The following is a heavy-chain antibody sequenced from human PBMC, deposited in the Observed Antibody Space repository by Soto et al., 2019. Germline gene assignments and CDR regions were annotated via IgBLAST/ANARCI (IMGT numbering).Heavy chain of an antibody. J-gene: IGHJ4*02. V-gene: IGHV3-53*01. D-gene: IGHD3-22*01. CDR1: GFTVSSNY. CDR3: AREDYYDSSGYYGY. CDR2: IYSGGST. Sequence: GGSLRLSCAASGFTVSSNYMSWVRQAPGKGVEWVSVIYSGGSTYYADSVKGRFTISRDNSKNTLYLQMNSLRAEDTAVYYCAREDYYDSSGYYGYWGQGTLVTVSS.